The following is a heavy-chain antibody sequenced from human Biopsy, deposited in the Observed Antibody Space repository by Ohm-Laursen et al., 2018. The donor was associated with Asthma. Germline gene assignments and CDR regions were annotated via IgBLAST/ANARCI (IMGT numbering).Heavy chain of an antibody. CDR2: ISFDGTNR. CDR3: AKEVFPGWELRRGPDS. J-gene: IGHJ4*02. D-gene: IGHD1-26*01. Sequence: SLRLSCAAPGFSFSNYGMHWVRQAPGKGLDWEAVISFDGTNRNYTDSVKGRFTISRDNSRNTLHLEMNSLRAEDTAVYFCAKEVFPGWELRRGPDSWGQGTLVTVSS. V-gene: IGHV3-30*18. CDR1: GFSFSNYG.